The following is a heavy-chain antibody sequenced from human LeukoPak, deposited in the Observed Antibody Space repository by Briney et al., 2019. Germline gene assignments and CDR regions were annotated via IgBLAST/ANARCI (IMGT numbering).Heavy chain of an antibody. J-gene: IGHJ5*02. Sequence: SETLSLTCAVYGGSSSGYYWSWIRQPPGKGLEWIGEINHSGSTNYNPSLKSRVTISVDTSKNQFSLKLSSVTAADTAVYYCARVQGRIAARPKNWFDPWGQGTLVTVSS. D-gene: IGHD6-6*01. CDR1: GGSSSGYY. V-gene: IGHV4-34*01. CDR3: ARVQGRIAARPKNWFDP. CDR2: INHSGST.